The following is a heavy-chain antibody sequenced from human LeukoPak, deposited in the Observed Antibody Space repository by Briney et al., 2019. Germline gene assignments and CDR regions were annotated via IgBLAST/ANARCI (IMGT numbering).Heavy chain of an antibody. J-gene: IGHJ4*02. CDR3: ASDSGSYFVDY. D-gene: IGHD1-26*01. Sequence: SETLSLTCTVSGGSISSYYWSWIRQPPGKGLEWIGEINHSGSTNYNPSLKSRVTIPVDTSKNQFSLKLSSVTAADTAVYYCASDSGSYFVDYWGQGTLVTVSS. V-gene: IGHV4-34*01. CDR1: GGSISSYY. CDR2: INHSGST.